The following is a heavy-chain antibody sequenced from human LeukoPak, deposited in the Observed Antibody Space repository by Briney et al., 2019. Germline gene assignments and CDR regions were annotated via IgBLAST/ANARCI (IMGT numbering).Heavy chain of an antibody. J-gene: IGHJ4*02. V-gene: IGHV1-69*05. CDR2: IIPIFGTA. CDR3: ARAPHRNYYFDY. Sequence: ASVKVSCKASGGTFSSYAISWVRQAPGQGLEWMGGIIPIFGTANYAQKFQGRVTITTDESTSTAYMELSSLRSEDTAVYYCARAPHRNYYFDYWGQGTLVTVSS. CDR1: GGTFSSYA. D-gene: IGHD1-14*01.